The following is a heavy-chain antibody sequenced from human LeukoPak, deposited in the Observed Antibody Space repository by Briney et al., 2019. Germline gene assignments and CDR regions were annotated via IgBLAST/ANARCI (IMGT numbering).Heavy chain of an antibody. CDR3: ARGNPDDSSDYYDRHAFDI. CDR2: IISIFGTA. D-gene: IGHD3-22*01. CDR1: GGTFSSYA. V-gene: IGHV1-69*05. Sequence: GASVKVSCKASGGTFSSYAISWVRQAPGQGLEWMGGIISIFGTANYAQKFQGRVTITTDESTSTAYMELSSLRSEDTAVYYCARGNPDDSSDYYDRHAFDIWGQGTMVTVSS. J-gene: IGHJ3*02.